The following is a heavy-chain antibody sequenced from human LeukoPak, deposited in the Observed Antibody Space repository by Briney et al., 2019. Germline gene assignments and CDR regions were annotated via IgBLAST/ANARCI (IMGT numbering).Heavy chain of an antibody. Sequence: GRSLRLPCAASRFIFSTYPMHWVRQAPGKGLEWVALISHDGTNQDFADSVRGRFTISRDNSKNTLYLQMNSLRPDDTAVYYCARDLVVVTAIGARYYYGMDVWGQGTTVTVSS. V-gene: IGHV3-30-3*01. CDR2: ISHDGTNQ. CDR3: ARDLVVVTAIGARYYYGMDV. J-gene: IGHJ6*02. CDR1: RFIFSTYP. D-gene: IGHD2-21*02.